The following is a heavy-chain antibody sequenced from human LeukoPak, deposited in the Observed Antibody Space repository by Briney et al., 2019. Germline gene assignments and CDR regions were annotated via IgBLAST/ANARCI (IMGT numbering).Heavy chain of an antibody. Sequence: GGSLRLSCAASGFTFSSYGMNWIRQAPGKGLEWVAVISYDGSNKYYADSVKGRFTISRDNSKNTLYLQMNSLRAEDTAVYYCAKDRRLGYCSGGSCYLDYCGQGTLVTVSS. CDR2: ISYDGSNK. V-gene: IGHV3-30*18. J-gene: IGHJ4*02. CDR3: AKDRRLGYCSGGSCYLDY. D-gene: IGHD2-15*01. CDR1: GFTFSSYG.